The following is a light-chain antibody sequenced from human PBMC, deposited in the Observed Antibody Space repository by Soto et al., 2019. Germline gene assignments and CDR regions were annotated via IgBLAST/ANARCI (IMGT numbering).Light chain of an antibody. CDR2: YTS. V-gene: IGKV3-11*01. J-gene: IGKJ1*01. CDR3: HQRQSWPRT. Sequence: EIVLTQSPATLSLSPGERATLSCRASQSVGSFLAWYQQKPGQAPRLLIYYTSNRVTGIPARFSGSGSGTDFTLTINSLAPEDFAIYYCHQRQSWPRTFGQGTKVDIK. CDR1: QSVGSF.